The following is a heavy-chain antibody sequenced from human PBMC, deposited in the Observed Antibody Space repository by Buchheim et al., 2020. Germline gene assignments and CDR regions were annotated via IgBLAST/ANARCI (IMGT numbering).Heavy chain of an antibody. V-gene: IGHV3-23*01. CDR2: ITGSGDST. D-gene: IGHD2-2*01. J-gene: IGHJ4*02. CDR3: AKRFDQRYFDY. CDR1: GFIFSSYL. Sequence: EVQLLESGGGLVQPGGSLRLSCAASGFIFSSYLMTWVRQAPGKGLECVETITGSGDSTYYVDSVKGRFTISRDHSKNTLYMKMNSLRAEDTAVYYCAKRFDQRYFDYWGQGTL.